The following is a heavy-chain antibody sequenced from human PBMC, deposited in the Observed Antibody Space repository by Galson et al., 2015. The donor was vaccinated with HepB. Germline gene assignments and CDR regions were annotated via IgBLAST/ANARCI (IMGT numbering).Heavy chain of an antibody. CDR1: GYSFTSYW. D-gene: IGHD1-14*01. CDR2: IYPGDADT. CDR3: ETAYDMDV. Sequence: QSGAEVKKPGESLKISCKGSGYSFTSYWIGWVRQMPGKGLEWMGIIYPGDADTRYSPSFQGQVTISADKSITTAYLQWSSLKASDTSISNHETAYDMDVWGQGTTVTVSS. J-gene: IGHJ6*02. V-gene: IGHV5-51*01.